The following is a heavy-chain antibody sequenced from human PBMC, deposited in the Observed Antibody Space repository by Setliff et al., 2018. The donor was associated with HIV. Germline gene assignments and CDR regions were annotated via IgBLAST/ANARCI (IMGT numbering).Heavy chain of an antibody. Sequence: GGSLRLSCAASGFTFSSYEMNWVRQAPGKGLEWVSYISSNGKSTSYADSVMARFTISRDNAKKSLYLQMNSLRVDDTAVYYCARDSSSWSGSSWTFDIWGQGTMVTVSS. CDR1: GFTFSSYE. J-gene: IGHJ3*02. D-gene: IGHD3-22*01. CDR2: ISSNGKST. CDR3: ARDSSSWSGSSWTFDI. V-gene: IGHV3-48*03.